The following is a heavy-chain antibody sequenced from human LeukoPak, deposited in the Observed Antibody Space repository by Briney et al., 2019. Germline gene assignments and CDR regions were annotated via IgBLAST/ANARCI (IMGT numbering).Heavy chain of an antibody. V-gene: IGHV3-48*01. D-gene: IGHD3-22*01. J-gene: IGHJ4*02. CDR2: ISSSSSTI. CDR3: ARGDSYYYDSSGYSDY. CDR1: GFTFSSYS. Sequence: GGSLRLSSAASGFTFSSYSMNWVRQAPGKGLEWVSYISSSSSTIYYADSVKGRFTISRDNAKNSLYLQMNSLRAEDTAVYYSARGDSYYYDSSGYSDYWGQGTLVTVSS.